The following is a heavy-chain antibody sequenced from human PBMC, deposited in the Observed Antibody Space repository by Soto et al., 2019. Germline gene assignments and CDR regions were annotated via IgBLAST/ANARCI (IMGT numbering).Heavy chain of an antibody. V-gene: IGHV1-18*01. J-gene: IGHJ5*02. CDR3: ARRFPMVRGVRYWFDP. CDR1: GYTFTSYG. D-gene: IGHD3-10*01. Sequence: QVQLGQSGAEVKKPGASVKVSCKASGYTFTSYGISWVRQAPGQGLEWMGWISAYNGNTNYAQKLQGRVTMTTDPSTSTAYMELTSLRSDDTAVYYCARRFPMVRGVRYWFDPWGQGPLLTVSS. CDR2: ISAYNGNT.